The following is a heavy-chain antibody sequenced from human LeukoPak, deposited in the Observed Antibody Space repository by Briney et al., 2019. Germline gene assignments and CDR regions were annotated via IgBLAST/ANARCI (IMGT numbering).Heavy chain of an antibody. CDR3: AREGDSRWGELSP. CDR2: IWFDGSEQ. CDR1: GFTFSSYG. V-gene: IGHV3-33*01. D-gene: IGHD3-16*02. J-gene: IGHJ1*01. Sequence: PGGSLRLSCAASGFTFSSYGMHWVRQAPGKGLEWVAVIWFDGSEQYYADSVKGRFIISRDNSKSTSNLQLNSLRAEDTAVYYCAREGDSRWGELSPWGQGTLVNVSS.